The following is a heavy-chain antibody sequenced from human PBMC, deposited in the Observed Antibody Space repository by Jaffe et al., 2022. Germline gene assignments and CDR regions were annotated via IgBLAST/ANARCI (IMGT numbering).Heavy chain of an antibody. CDR3: ARARYCSGGTCYQPGDY. CDR2: ISAYNGDT. CDR1: GYTFTNYE. D-gene: IGHD2-15*01. V-gene: IGHV1-18*01. J-gene: IGHJ4*02. Sequence: QVQLVQSGPEVKKPGASVKVSCKASGYTFTNYEISWVRQAPGQGLEWMGWISAYNGDTNYAQKLQGRVTMTTDTSTSTAYMELRSLRSDDTAVYYCARARYCSGGTCYQPGDYWGQGTLVTVSS.